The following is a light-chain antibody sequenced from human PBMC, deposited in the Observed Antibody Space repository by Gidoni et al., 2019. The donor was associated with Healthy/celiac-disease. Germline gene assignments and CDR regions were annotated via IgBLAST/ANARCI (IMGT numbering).Light chain of an antibody. CDR3: QVWDSSSDHVV. J-gene: IGLJ2*01. CDR2: DDS. Sequence: SYVLTQPPSVSGAPGQTARITCGGNNIGSKSVHWYQKKPGQAPVLVVYDDSDRPSGLPERFSGTNSGNTATLTISRVEAGDEADYYCQVWDSSSDHVVFGGGTKLTVL. V-gene: IGLV3-21*02. CDR1: NIGSKS.